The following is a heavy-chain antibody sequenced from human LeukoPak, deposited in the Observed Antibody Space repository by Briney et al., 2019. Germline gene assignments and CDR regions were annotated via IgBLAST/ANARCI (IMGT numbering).Heavy chain of an antibody. D-gene: IGHD3-22*01. CDR1: GGTFSRSA. Sequence: GASVKVSCKASGGTFSRSAVNWVRQAPGQGLEWMGGIIPMFRTPNYAQKFRGRVTITADESTSTAYMELNSPRSEDTAVYYCARDASIHDSSSYYFLWWGQGTLVTVSS. CDR2: IIPMFRTP. V-gene: IGHV1-69*13. J-gene: IGHJ4*02. CDR3: ARDASIHDSSSYYFLW.